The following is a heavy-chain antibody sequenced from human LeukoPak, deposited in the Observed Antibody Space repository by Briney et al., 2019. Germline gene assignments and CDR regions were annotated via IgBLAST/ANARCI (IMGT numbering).Heavy chain of an antibody. V-gene: IGHV1-2*02. Sequence: ASVKASCKTSGYTFTGHYLHWVRQAPGQGLEWMGWIAPNTGGTNYAQKFQGRVSMTRDTSISTAYMELRRLRSDDTALYFCVRDVLMVGDYGILYRFDYWGQGTLVTVSS. J-gene: IGHJ4*02. CDR1: GYTFTGHY. CDR3: VRDVLMVGDYGILYRFDY. D-gene: IGHD4-17*01. CDR2: IAPNTGGT.